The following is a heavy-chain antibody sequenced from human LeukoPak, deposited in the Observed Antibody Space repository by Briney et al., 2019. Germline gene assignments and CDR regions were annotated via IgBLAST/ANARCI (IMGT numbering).Heavy chain of an antibody. Sequence: SECLSLTCTVAGGSISSYYWSWIRQSPGKGLEWIWYIYYSGSTNYNPSLKSRVTISVDTSNNQFSLKLSSVTAADTAVYFCARASVAGTWGYYYGMDVWGQGTTVTVSS. V-gene: IGHV4-59*01. D-gene: IGHD6-19*01. CDR2: IYYSGST. J-gene: IGHJ6*02. CDR3: ARASVAGTWGYYYGMDV. CDR1: GGSISSYY.